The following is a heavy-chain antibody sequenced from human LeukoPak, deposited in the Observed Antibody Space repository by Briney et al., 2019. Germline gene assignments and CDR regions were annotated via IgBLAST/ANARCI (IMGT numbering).Heavy chain of an antibody. D-gene: IGHD3-9*01. V-gene: IGHV3-33*01. Sequence: GGSLRLSCSASGFTFSSYGMHWVRQAPGKGLEWVAVIWYDGSNKYYADSVKGRFTIYRDNSKNTLYLQMNSLRGEDTAVYYCARDRGYFDYFDYWGQGTLVTVSS. CDR3: ARDRGYFDYFDY. CDR2: IWYDGSNK. CDR1: GFTFSSYG. J-gene: IGHJ4*02.